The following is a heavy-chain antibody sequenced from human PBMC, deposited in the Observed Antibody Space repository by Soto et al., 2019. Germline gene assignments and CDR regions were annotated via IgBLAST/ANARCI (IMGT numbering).Heavy chain of an antibody. V-gene: IGHV4-39*01. CDR3: ARGHGGITVFGAPGHFDY. J-gene: IGHJ4*02. Sequence: SETLSLTCTVSGGSISSSNYYWGWIRQPPGEGLEWIGSISYSGSTYYNPSLKSRVTISVDTSKNQFSLKVNSVNAADTAVYYCARGHGGITVFGAPGHFDYWVQGSLVTVSS. CDR2: ISYSGST. D-gene: IGHD3-3*01. CDR1: GGSISSSNYY.